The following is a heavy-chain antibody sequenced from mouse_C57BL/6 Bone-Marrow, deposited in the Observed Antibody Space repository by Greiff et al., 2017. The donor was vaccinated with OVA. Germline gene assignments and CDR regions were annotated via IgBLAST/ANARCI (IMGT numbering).Heavy chain of an antibody. J-gene: IGHJ4*01. D-gene: IGHD1-1*01. V-gene: IGHV5-16*01. CDR3: ARYGSTSYYAMDY. CDR1: GFTFSDYY. Sequence: EVQLQESEGGLVQPGSSMKLSCTASGFTFSDYYMAWVRQVPEKGLEWVANINYDGSSTYYLDSLKSRFIISRDNAKNILYLQMSSLKSEDTATYYCARYGSTSYYAMDYWGQGTSVTVSS. CDR2: INYDGSST.